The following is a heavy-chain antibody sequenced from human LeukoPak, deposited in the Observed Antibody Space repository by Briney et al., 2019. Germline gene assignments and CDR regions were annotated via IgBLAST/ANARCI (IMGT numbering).Heavy chain of an antibody. D-gene: IGHD5-18*01. V-gene: IGHV3-23*01. CDR2: ISGSGGST. Sequence: GGSLRLSCAASGFTFSSYAMSWVRQAPGKGLEWVSAISGSGGSTYYADSVKGRFTISRDNSKNTLYLQMNSLRAEDTAVYYCAREDTAMVTGRWFDPWGQGTLVTVSS. CDR1: GFTFSSYA. CDR3: AREDTAMVTGRWFDP. J-gene: IGHJ5*02.